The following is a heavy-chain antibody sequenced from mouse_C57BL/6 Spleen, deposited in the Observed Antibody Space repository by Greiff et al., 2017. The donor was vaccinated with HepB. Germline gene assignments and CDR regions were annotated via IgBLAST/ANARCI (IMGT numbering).Heavy chain of an antibody. CDR2: ILPGSGTT. CDR1: GYTFTGYW. CDR3: ARRIIYYYGSPGYFDV. J-gene: IGHJ1*03. Sequence: QVQLQQSGAELMKPGASVKLSCKATGYTFTGYWIEWVKQRPGHGLEWIGEILPGSGTTNYNEKFKGKATFTADKSSNTAYMQLSSLTTEDSAIYYCARRIIYYYGSPGYFDVWGTGTTVTVSS. V-gene: IGHV1-9*01. D-gene: IGHD1-1*01.